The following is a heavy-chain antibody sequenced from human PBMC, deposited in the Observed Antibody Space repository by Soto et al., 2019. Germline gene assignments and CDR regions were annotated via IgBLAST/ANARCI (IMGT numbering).Heavy chain of an antibody. CDR3: ASSGYSSSWYGLGAFDI. Sequence: GGSLRLSCAASGFTFSSYSMNWVRQAPGKGLEWVSSISSSSSYIYYADSVKGRFTISRDNAKNSLYLQMNSLRAEDTAVYYCASSGYSSSWYGLGAFDIWGQGTMVTVSS. CDR1: GFTFSSYS. CDR2: ISSSSSYI. J-gene: IGHJ3*02. V-gene: IGHV3-21*01. D-gene: IGHD6-13*01.